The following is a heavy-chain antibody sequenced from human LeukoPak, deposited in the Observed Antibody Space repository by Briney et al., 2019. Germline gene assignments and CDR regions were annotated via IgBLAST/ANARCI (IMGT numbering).Heavy chain of an antibody. J-gene: IGHJ6*03. CDR1: GFIFSHYA. Sequence: SGGSLRLSCAGSGFIFSHYAMHLVRQAPGKGLEWVAITSYDGSHQYYADSVKGRFTLSRDDSKSTMYLQMNSLRAEDTDVYYCTRVKANGTYSSAMEVWGKGATVTVSS. CDR3: TRVKANGTYSSAMEV. CDR2: TSYDGSHQ. V-gene: IGHV3-30*04. D-gene: IGHD1-7*01.